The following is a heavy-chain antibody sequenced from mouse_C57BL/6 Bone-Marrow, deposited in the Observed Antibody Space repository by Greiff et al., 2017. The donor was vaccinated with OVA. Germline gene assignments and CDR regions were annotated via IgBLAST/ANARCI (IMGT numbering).Heavy chain of an antibody. Sequence: QVQLQQPGAELVKPGASVKLSCKASGYTFTSYWMQWVKQRPGQGLEWIGEIDPSDSYTNYNQKFKGKATLTVDTSSSTAYMQLSSLTSEDSAVYNCAREYSKLWYFVYWGEDTTLTVSS. CDR3: AREYSKLWYFVY. V-gene: IGHV1-50*01. CDR1: GYTFTSYW. D-gene: IGHD2-5*01. J-gene: IGHJ2*01. CDR2: IDPSDSYT.